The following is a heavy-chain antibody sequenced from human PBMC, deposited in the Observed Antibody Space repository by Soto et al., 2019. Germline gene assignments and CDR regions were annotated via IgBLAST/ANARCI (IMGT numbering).Heavy chain of an antibody. Sequence: QVQMVQSGPEVKKPGSSVKVSCKAPGGTFSIYGINWVRQAPGQGLEWMGGIMPLLGSTHYAEKFKGRVTITADESPTTSYMEMSSLRSEDTAIYYCARLFSGPYEYVDVDYFPDWLDPWGQGTLVTVSS. V-gene: IGHV1-69*01. D-gene: IGHD2-2*03. CDR3: ARLFSGPYEYVDVDYFPDWLDP. J-gene: IGHJ5*02. CDR2: IMPLLGST. CDR1: GGTFSIYG.